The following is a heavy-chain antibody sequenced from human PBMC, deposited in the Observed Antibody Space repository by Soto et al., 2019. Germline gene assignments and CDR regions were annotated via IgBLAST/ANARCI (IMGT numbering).Heavy chain of an antibody. CDR2: IMPIIGTA. CDR3: ARDLEFRDGNISHLDY. J-gene: IGHJ4*02. D-gene: IGHD3-10*01. CDR1: GGTFSSHV. V-gene: IGHV1-69*01. Sequence: QVQLVQSGAEVKKPGSSVKVSCKASGGTFSSHVFNWVRQAPGQGLEWMGGIMPIIGTANYAQKFQGRVTITADESTSTAYMELRSLRSEDTAVYYCARDLEFRDGNISHLDYWGQGPLVTVSS.